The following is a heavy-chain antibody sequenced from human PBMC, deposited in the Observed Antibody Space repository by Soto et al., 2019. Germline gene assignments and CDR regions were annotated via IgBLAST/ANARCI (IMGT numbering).Heavy chain of an antibody. CDR2: IIPIFGTA. CDR3: AWGTAYYYDSSGSRYGMDV. V-gene: IGHV1-69*13. J-gene: IGHJ6*02. D-gene: IGHD3-22*01. CDR1: GGTFSSYA. Sequence: SVKVSCKASGGTFSSYAISWVRQAPGQGLEWMGGIIPIFGTANYAQKFQGRVTITADESTSTAYMELSSLRSEDTAVYYCAWGTAYYYDSSGSRYGMDVWGQGTTVTSP.